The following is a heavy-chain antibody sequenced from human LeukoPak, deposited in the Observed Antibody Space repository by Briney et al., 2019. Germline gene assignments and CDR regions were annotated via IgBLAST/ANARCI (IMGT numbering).Heavy chain of an antibody. J-gene: IGHJ4*02. Sequence: GGALRLSCAASGFTFDYYTMYWVRQGPEKGLEWVSLISMDGVNTFYADSVKGRFTISRDNNKNSLYLQMNGLRTDDTGLYYCVKGRRRGYAYGTLESWGQGTLVTVSS. CDR1: GFTFDYYT. V-gene: IGHV3-43*01. CDR2: ISMDGVNT. CDR3: VKGRRRGYAYGTLES. D-gene: IGHD5-18*01.